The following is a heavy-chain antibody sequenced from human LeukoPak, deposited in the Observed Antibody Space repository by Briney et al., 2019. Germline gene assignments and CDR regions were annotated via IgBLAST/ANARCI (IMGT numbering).Heavy chain of an antibody. CDR1: GGSFSGYY. CDR3: ARELVVPAANYFDY. J-gene: IGHJ4*02. Sequence: SETLSLTCAVYGGSFSGYYWSWIRQPPGKGLEWIGEINHSGSTNYNPSLKSRVTISVDTSKNQFSLKLSSVTAADTAVYYCARELVVPAANYFDYWGQGTLVTVSS. V-gene: IGHV4-34*01. CDR2: INHSGST. D-gene: IGHD2-2*01.